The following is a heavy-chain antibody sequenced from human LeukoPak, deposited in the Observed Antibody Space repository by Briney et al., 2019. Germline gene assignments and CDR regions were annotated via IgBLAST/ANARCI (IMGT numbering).Heavy chain of an antibody. V-gene: IGHV4-61*08. D-gene: IGHD2-15*01. CDR3: ARDSSCSGGTCYDT. CDR1: GGSLNSGGNY. Sequence: SETLCLTCTVSGGSLNSGGNYWSWIRQPPGKGLEWIAYIYYSGSANYNPSLKSRVTISIDTSKNQFSLKLSSVTAGDTAVYYCARDSSCSGGTCYDTWGQGSLVTVSS. CDR2: IYYSGSA. J-gene: IGHJ5*02.